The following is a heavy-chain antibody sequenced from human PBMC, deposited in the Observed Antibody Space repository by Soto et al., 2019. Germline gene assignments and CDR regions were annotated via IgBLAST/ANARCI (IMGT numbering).Heavy chain of an antibody. D-gene: IGHD6-19*01. CDR2: IIPIFGIA. CDR3: ARAPRGAVAGYYYYYGMDV. V-gene: IGHV1-69*13. Sequence: ASVKVSCKASGGTFSSYAISWVRQAPGQGLEWMGGIIPIFGIANYAQKFQGRVTITADESTSTAYMELSSLRSEDTAVYYCARAPRGAVAGYYYYYGMDVWGQGXTVTVYS. CDR1: GGTFSSYA. J-gene: IGHJ6*02.